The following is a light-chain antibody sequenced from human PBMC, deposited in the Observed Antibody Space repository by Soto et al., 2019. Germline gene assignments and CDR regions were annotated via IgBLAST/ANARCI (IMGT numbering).Light chain of an antibody. CDR2: GAS. CDR3: QQYGSSP. Sequence: EIVLTQSPGTLSLSAGERATLSCRASQSVTSTYLAWYQQKPGQAPRLLIYGASRRATGIPDRLSGSGFGTDFTLTISRLEPEDSAVYYCQQYGSSPFGQGTRLEIK. V-gene: IGKV3-20*01. CDR1: QSVTSTY. J-gene: IGKJ5*01.